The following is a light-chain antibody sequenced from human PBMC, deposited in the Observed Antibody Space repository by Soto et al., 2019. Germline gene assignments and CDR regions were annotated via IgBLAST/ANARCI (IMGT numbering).Light chain of an antibody. CDR3: QQYGSSIT. CDR2: DAS. V-gene: IGKV3-11*01. CDR1: QTISTY. J-gene: IGKJ5*01. Sequence: EIVLTQSPPTLSLSPGESAALSCRVSQTISTYLAWYQQKPGQAPRLLIYDASTRATGIPARFSGSGSGTDFTLTISRLEPEDFAVFYCQQYGSSITFGQGTRLEIK.